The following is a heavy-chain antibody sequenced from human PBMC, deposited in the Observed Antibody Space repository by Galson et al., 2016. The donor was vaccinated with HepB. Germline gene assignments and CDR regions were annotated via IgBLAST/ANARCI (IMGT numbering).Heavy chain of an antibody. V-gene: IGHV3-23*01. CDR3: AKERLVRRIFDH. Sequence: SLRLSCAASGFVFSNFGLSWVRQAPGKGLEWVASISPSRTTYYSDSVQGRFTISRDNSNNTLYLQMNDLRTEDTAVYYCAKERLVRRIFDHWGQGTLLTVSS. D-gene: IGHD3-9*01. J-gene: IGHJ4*02. CDR2: ISPSRTT. CDR1: GFVFSNFG.